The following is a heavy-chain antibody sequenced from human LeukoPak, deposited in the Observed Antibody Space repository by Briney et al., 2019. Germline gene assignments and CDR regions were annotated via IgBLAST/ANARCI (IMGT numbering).Heavy chain of an antibody. CDR1: GGTFSSYA. CDR3: ASGYYYGSGSHRDLFFDY. Sequence: SVKVSCKASGGTFSSYAISWVRQAPGQGLGWMGGIIPIFGTADYAQKFQGRVTITADESTSTAYMELSSLRSEDTAVYYCASGYYYGSGSHRDLFFDYWGQGTLVTVSS. J-gene: IGHJ4*02. CDR2: IIPIFGTA. V-gene: IGHV1-69*13. D-gene: IGHD3-10*01.